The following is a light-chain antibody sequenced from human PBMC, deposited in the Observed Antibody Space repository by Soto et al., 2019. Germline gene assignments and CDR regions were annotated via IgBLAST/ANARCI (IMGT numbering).Light chain of an antibody. V-gene: IGLV1-44*01. CDR3: AVWDDSLKGVL. Sequence: QAVVTQPPAASGTPGQRVTISCSGSSSNIGSKTVNWYQQFPGTAPKLLMYSSNQRPSGVPDRFSGSKSGTSASLAISGLQSEDEADYYCAVWDDSLKGVLFGGGTKLTVL. CDR2: SSN. J-gene: IGLJ2*01. CDR1: SSNIGSKT.